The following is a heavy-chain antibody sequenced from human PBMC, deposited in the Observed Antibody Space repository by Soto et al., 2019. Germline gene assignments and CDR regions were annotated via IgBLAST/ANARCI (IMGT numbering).Heavy chain of an antibody. CDR1: GFTFDDYA. D-gene: IGHD2-2*01. V-gene: IGHV3-9*01. CDR2: ISWNSGSI. J-gene: IGHJ6*03. CDR3: AKVMPLDNYMDV. Sequence: EVQLVESGGGLVQPGRSLRLSCAASGFTFDDYAMHWVRQAPGKGLEWVSGISWNSGSIGYADSVKGRFTISRDNAKNSLYRQMNSLRAEDTALYYCAKVMPLDNYMDVWGKGTTVTVSS.